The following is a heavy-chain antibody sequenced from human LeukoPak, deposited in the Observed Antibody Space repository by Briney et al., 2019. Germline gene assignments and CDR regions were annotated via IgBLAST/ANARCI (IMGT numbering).Heavy chain of an antibody. D-gene: IGHD3-9*01. Sequence: PGRSLRLSCAASGFTFSSYAMHWVRQAPGKGLEWVAVISYDGSNKYYADSVKCRFTISRDNSKNTLYLQMNSLRAEDTAVYYCARETYDILTGTDYFDYWGQGTLVTVSS. CDR2: ISYDGSNK. CDR3: ARETYDILTGTDYFDY. CDR1: GFTFSSYA. J-gene: IGHJ4*02. V-gene: IGHV3-30*04.